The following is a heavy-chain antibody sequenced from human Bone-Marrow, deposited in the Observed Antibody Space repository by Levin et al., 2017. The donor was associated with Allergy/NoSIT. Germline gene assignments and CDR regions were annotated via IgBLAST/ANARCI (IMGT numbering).Heavy chain of an antibody. V-gene: IGHV3-74*01. CDR2: VNSHGSST. J-gene: IGHJ4*02. Sequence: LSLTCAASGFSFSNYWMHWVRQGPRKGLMWVARVNSHGSSTSYADSVKGRFTISRDNTKNTLYLEMSSRTAEDTAIYYCARHHGDYCNTVSCDISHWGQGTLVTVAS. D-gene: IGHD2/OR15-2a*01. CDR1: GFSFSNYW. CDR3: ARHHGDYCNTVSCDISH.